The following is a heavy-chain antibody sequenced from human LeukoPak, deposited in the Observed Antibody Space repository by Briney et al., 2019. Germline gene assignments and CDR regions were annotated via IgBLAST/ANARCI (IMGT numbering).Heavy chain of an antibody. CDR1: GGSISSYY. V-gene: IGHV4-59*08. J-gene: IGHJ4*02. Sequence: PSETLSLTCTVSGGSISSYYWSWIRQPPGKGLEWIGYIYYTGSTNYNPSLKSRVTMFVDMSKNQFSLRLSSVTAADTAVYYCARHRAYSSSSPFDYWGRGTLVTVSS. D-gene: IGHD6-6*01. CDR2: IYYTGST. CDR3: ARHRAYSSSSPFDY.